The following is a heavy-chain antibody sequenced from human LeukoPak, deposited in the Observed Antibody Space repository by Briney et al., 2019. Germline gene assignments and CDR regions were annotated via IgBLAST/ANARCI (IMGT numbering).Heavy chain of an antibody. J-gene: IGHJ4*02. Sequence: ASVKVSCKASGYTFTGYYMHWVRQAPGQGLEWMGWINANSGGTNYAQNFQGRLTMATDTSISTAYMDLSRLRSDDTAVYYCARTLNSGSCDYWGQGTLVTVSS. CDR1: GYTFTGYY. D-gene: IGHD1-26*01. CDR2: INANSGGT. CDR3: ARTLNSGSCDY. V-gene: IGHV1-2*02.